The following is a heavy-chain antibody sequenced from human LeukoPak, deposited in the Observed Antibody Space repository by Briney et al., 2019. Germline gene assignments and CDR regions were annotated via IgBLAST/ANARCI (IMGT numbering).Heavy chain of an antibody. CDR3: AKDVLGTFDY. CDR2: TTPGDGNT. D-gene: IGHD2-8*02. V-gene: IGHV1-3*01. Sequence: ASVKVSCKASGYTFTNYAIHWVRQAPGQRLEWMAWTTPGDGNTRYSQKFQGRITITSDTSASTTYMELSSLRSEDTAVYYCAKDVLGTFDYWGQGTLVTVSS. J-gene: IGHJ4*02. CDR1: GYTFTNYA.